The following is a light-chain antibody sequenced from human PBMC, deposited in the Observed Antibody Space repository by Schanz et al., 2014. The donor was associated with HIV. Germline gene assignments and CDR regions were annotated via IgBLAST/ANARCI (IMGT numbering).Light chain of an antibody. J-gene: IGKJ1*01. CDR3: QQYGSSPPT. CDR2: GAS. Sequence: EIVLTQSPGTLSVSPGDRATLSCTASQAVSGGHLAWYQQKPGQAPRLFIYGASSKATGIPDRFSGSGSGTDFTLTISRLEPEDFAVYHCQQYGSSPPTFGQGTKVEIK. V-gene: IGKV3-20*01. CDR1: QAVSGGH.